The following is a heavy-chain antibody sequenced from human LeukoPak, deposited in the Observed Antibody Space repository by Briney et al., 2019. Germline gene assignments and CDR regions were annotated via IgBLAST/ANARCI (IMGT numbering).Heavy chain of an antibody. D-gene: IGHD6-19*01. CDR1: GYSFTGFW. CDR2: IYPGDSDT. V-gene: IGHV5-51*01. CDR3: ARQEWLVTSQTEFDY. J-gene: IGHJ4*02. Sequence: GESLKISCKGSGYSFTGFWIAWVRQMPGKGLEWMGIIYPGDSDTRYSPSFQGQATISADKSITTAYLQWSSLKASDTAMYYCARQEWLVTSQTEFDYWGQGTLVTVSS.